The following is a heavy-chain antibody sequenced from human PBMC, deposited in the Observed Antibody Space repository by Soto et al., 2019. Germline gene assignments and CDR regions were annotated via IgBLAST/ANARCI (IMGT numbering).Heavy chain of an antibody. V-gene: IGHV1-46*01. J-gene: IGHJ4*02. CDR2: INPSGGDT. D-gene: IGHD5-12*01. Sequence: QVQLVQSGAEVKKPGASVKVSCKASGYTFSSFYMHWVRQAPGRGLEWMGIINPSGGDTGYGKKFQGRVTMTRDTSTSTVYIEVSSLRPDDTAVYYCAKDHDSSGYDYHFDYWGQGTLVTVSS. CDR1: GYTFSSFY. CDR3: AKDHDSSGYDYHFDY.